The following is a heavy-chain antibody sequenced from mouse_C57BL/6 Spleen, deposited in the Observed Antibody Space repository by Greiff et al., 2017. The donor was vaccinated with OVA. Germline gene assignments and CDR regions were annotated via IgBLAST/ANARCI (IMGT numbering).Heavy chain of an antibody. CDR2: IYPRSGNT. D-gene: IGHD1-1*01. V-gene: IGHV1-81*01. CDR1: GYTFTSYG. J-gene: IGHJ4*01. CDR3: ARRTTVVATNAMDY. Sequence: VQLVESGAELARPGASVKLSCKASGYTFTSYGISWVKQRNGQGLEWIGEIYPRSGNTYYNQKFKGKATLTADKSSSTAYMELRSLTSEDSAVYICARRTTVVATNAMDYWGQGTSVTVSS.